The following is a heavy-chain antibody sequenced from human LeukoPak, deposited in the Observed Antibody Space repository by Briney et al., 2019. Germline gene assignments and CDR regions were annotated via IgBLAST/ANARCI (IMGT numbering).Heavy chain of an antibody. D-gene: IGHD4-17*01. J-gene: IGHJ4*02. CDR1: GFSFNIYA. CDR3: ARGVVTTMRGFDF. CDR2: ISSSGSTI. Sequence: PGGSLRLSCAASGFSFNIYAMSWVRQAPGKGLEWVSYISSSGSTIYYADSVKGRFTISRDNAKSSLYLQMNTLRAEDTAVYYCARGVVTTMRGFDFWGQGTLVTVSS. V-gene: IGHV3-48*03.